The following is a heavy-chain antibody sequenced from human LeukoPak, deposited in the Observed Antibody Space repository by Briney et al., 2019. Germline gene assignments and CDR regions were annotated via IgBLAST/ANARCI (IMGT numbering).Heavy chain of an antibody. CDR2: IKQDGSEK. J-gene: IGHJ2*01. CDR3: ARDHIAAAGTMGYFDL. D-gene: IGHD6-13*01. Sequence: GGSLRLSCAASGFTFSDYWMTWVRQAPGKGLEWVANIKQDGSEKCYVDSVRGRFTISRDNAKNSLYLQMNGLRAEDTAVYYCARDHIAAAGTMGYFDLWGRGTLVTVSS. CDR1: GFTFSDYW. V-gene: IGHV3-7*01.